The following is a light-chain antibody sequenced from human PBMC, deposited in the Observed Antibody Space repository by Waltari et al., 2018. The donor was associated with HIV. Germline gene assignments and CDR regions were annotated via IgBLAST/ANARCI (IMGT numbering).Light chain of an antibody. CDR1: QSVSSN. Sequence: EIVMTQSPATLSVSPGERATLSCRASQSVSSNLAWYQQKPGQAPRLLIYGASTRATGIPARFSGSGSGTEFTLTISSLQSEDFAVYDCQQYNNWPPVITFGQGTRLEIK. J-gene: IGKJ5*01. CDR2: GAS. V-gene: IGKV3-15*01. CDR3: QQYNNWPPVIT.